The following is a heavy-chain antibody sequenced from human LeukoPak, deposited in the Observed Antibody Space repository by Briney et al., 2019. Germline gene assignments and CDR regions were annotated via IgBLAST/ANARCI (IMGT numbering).Heavy chain of an antibody. CDR3: ARERGAFGY. J-gene: IGHJ4*02. CDR1: GFTFSNYA. V-gene: IGHV3-21*01. D-gene: IGHD5-12*01. CDR2: ISSSSSSI. Sequence: GGSLRLSCAASGFTFSNYAMSWVRQAPGKGLEWVSSISSSSSSIFYADSVKGRFTISRDNAKNSLYLQMNSLRAEDTAVYYCARERGAFGYWGQGTLVTVSS.